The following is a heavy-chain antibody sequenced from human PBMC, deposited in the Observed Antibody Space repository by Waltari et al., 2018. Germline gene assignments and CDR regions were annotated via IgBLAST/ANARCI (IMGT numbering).Heavy chain of an antibody. CDR1: GFTFSSYA. D-gene: IGHD3-22*01. J-gene: IGHJ3*02. V-gene: IGHV3-23*04. Sequence: EVQLVESGGGLVQPGGSLRLSCAASGFTFSSYAMSWVRQAQGKGLEGVSGIRGGGGRTYNTESVKGRLTISRDNAKNTLYLQMNSLRAEDTAVYYCAKEGRITMRYGAFDIWGQGTMVTVSS. CDR3: AKEGRITMRYGAFDI. CDR2: IRGGGGRT.